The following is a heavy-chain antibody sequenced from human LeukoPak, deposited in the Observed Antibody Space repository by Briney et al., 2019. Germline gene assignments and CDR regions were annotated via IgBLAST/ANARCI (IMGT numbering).Heavy chain of an antibody. CDR2: INPSSGGT. V-gene: IGHV1-2*02. CDR1: GYXFTGYY. CDR3: ARDSGSYWGGFDY. D-gene: IGHD1-26*01. J-gene: IGHJ4*02. Sequence: ASVKVSCKASGYXFTGYYIHWVRQAPGQGLEWMGWINPSSGGTNYAQKFQGRVTMTRDTSISTAYMELSRLRSDDTAVYYCARDSGSYWGGFDYWGQGTLVTVSS.